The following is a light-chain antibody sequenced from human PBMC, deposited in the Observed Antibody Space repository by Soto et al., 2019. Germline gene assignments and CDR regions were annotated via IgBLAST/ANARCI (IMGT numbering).Light chain of an antibody. J-gene: IGKJ1*01. CDR2: DAS. CDR3: QQRSNWPKT. V-gene: IGKV3-11*01. Sequence: EIVLTQSPATLSLSPGERATLSCRASQSVSSYLAWYQQRPGQAPRLLIYDASNRATGIPARFSGSGSGTDFTLTISSLEPEDFAVYDCQQRSNWPKTFGQGTKVDIK. CDR1: QSVSSY.